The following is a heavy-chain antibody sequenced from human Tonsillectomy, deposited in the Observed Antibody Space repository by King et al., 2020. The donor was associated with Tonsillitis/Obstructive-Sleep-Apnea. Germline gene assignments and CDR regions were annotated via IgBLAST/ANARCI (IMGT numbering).Heavy chain of an antibody. CDR1: GGSFSSYY. CDR3: ARGSYTYNAMDV. Sequence: VQLPQWGAGLFKPSETLSLTCAVYGGSFSSYYWSWIRQPPGKGLEWIGEIIDSGGTNYTPSLKRRVTISIDTSKNHFSLNLSSVTAADTAVYYCARGSYTYNAMDVWGQGTTVTVSS. CDR2: IIDSGGT. J-gene: IGHJ6*02. V-gene: IGHV4-34*01. D-gene: IGHD1-1*01.